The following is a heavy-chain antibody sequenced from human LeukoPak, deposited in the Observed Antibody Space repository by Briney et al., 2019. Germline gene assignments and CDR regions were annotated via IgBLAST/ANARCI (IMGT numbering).Heavy chain of an antibody. CDR2: ICYSGST. V-gene: IGHV4-59*11. CDR3: ANGGASSKFLEY. CDR1: GDSISSHY. Sequence: SETLSLTCTVSGDSISSHYWSWIRQPPGKGLEWIGYICYSGSTNYNPSLKSRVTISIDTSKNQFSLKLSSVTAADTAVYYCANGGASSKFLEYWGQGTLVTVSA. D-gene: IGHD4/OR15-4a*01. J-gene: IGHJ4*02.